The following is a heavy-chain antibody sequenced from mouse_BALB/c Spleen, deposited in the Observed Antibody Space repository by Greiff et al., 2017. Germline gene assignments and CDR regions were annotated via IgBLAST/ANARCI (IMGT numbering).Heavy chain of an antibody. CDR1: GYTFTSYW. CDR2: INPSTGYT. J-gene: IGHJ4*01. CDR3: ARPYSSMDY. V-gene: IGHV1-7*01. Sequence: QVQLKESGAELAKPGASVKMSCKASGYTFTSYWMHWEKQRPGQGLEWIGYINPSTGYTEYNQKFKDKATLTADKSSSTAYMQLSSLTSEDSAVYYCARPYSSMDYWGQGTSVTVSS.